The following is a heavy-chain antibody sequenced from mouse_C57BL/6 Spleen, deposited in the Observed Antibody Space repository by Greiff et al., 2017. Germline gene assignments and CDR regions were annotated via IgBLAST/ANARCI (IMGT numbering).Heavy chain of an antibody. V-gene: IGHV1-15*01. CDR3: TRSGYYGSSLDY. CDR1: GYTFTDYE. D-gene: IGHD1-1*01. J-gene: IGHJ2*01. CDR2: IDPETGGT. Sequence: QVHVKQSGAELVRPGASVTLSCKASGYTFTDYEMHWVKQTPVHGLEWIGAIDPETGGTAYNQKFKGKAILTADKSSSTAYMELRSLTSEDSAVYYCTRSGYYGSSLDYWGQGTTLTVSS.